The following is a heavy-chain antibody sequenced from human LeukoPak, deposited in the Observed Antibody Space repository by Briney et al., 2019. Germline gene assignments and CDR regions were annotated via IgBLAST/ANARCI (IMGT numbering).Heavy chain of an antibody. Sequence: GGSPRLSCAASGFTFSGAAMHWVRQAPGKGLEWVGHIRGKGNNYATAYTESVKGRFTISRDDSKNTAYLQMNSLKTEDTAVYYCTGSSVGHWGQGTLVTVSS. D-gene: IGHD6-25*01. V-gene: IGHV3-73*01. CDR3: TGSSVGH. J-gene: IGHJ1*01. CDR1: GFTFSGAA. CDR2: IRGKGNNYAT.